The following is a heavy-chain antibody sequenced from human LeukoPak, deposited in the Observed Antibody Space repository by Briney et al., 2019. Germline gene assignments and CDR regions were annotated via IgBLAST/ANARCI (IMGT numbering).Heavy chain of an antibody. J-gene: IGHJ4*02. CDR3: ARGPHKLYYYDSSGLIDY. CDR2: ISTYNGNT. Sequence: ASVRVSCKASGYTFTSYGISWVRQAPGQGLECMGCISTYNGNTNYAKKLQGRVTITTDTSTSTAYMELSSLRSEDTAVYYCARGPHKLYYYDSSGLIDYWGQGTLVTVSS. CDR1: GYTFTSYG. D-gene: IGHD3-22*01. V-gene: IGHV1-18*01.